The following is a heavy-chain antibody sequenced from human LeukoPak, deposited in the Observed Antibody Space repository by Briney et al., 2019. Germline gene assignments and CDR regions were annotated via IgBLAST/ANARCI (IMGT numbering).Heavy chain of an antibody. V-gene: IGHV3-23*01. J-gene: IGHJ3*02. D-gene: IGHD6-19*01. CDR3: ARDPTVIAVAGADAFDI. Sequence: PGGSLRLSCAASGFSFSTYAMTWVRQAPGTGLEWVSSISGDGAVTYYADSVRGRFTMSRDNSKNTLYLQMNSLRAEDTAVYYCARDPTVIAVAGADAFDIWGQGTMVTVSS. CDR1: GFSFSTYA. CDR2: ISGDGAVT.